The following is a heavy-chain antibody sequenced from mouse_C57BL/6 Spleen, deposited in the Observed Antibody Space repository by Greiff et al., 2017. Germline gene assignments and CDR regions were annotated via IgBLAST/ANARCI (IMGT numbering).Heavy chain of an antibody. D-gene: IGHD3-1*01. CDR2: INPNNGGT. V-gene: IGHV1-18*01. Sequence: EVQLQQSGPELVKPGASVKIPCKASGYAFTDYNMDWVKQSHGKSLEWIGDINPNNGGTNYNQKFKGKATLTVDKSSSTAYMELRSLTSEDTAVYYCARGLYYFDYWGQGTTLTVSS. CDR1: GYAFTDYN. CDR3: ARGLYYFDY. J-gene: IGHJ2*01.